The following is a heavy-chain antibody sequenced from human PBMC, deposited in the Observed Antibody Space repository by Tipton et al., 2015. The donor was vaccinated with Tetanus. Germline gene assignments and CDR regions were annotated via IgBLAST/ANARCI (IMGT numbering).Heavy chain of an antibody. CDR1: GDSVSGYY. CDR3: ARANYDFPNKGPFDF. CDR2: TSPSGRT. J-gene: IGHJ4*02. Sequence: TLSLTCTVSGDSVSGYYWSWIRQPPGKGLEWLAYTSPSGRTNSNYSLKSRITISQDTSKNQFSLRLTSVTAADTAVYYCARANYDFPNKGPFDFWGQGILVVVSS. D-gene: IGHD3-3*01. V-gene: IGHV4-59*02.